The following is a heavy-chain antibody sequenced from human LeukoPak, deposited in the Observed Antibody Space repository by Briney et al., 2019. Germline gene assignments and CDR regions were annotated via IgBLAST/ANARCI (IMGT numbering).Heavy chain of an antibody. CDR3: ARSGIAAAGPYY. CDR2: ISSSSSYI. CDR1: GFTFSSYS. J-gene: IGHJ4*02. D-gene: IGHD6-13*01. V-gene: IGHV3-21*01. Sequence: GGSLRLSCAASGFTFSSYSMNWVRQAPGKGLEWVSSISSSSSYIYYADSVKGRFTISRGNAKNSLYLQMNSLRAEDTAVYYCARSGIAAAGPYYWGQGTLVTVSS.